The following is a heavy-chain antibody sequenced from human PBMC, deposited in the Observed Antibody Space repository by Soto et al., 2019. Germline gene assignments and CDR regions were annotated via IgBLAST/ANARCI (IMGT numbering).Heavy chain of an antibody. V-gene: IGHV4-4*02. CDR3: ARKFHDFTIFGDYFDY. Sequence: PSETLSLTCAVSGDSISTNQWWSCVRPAPGKGLEWVGEIYQSGSTNYNPSLRSRVTISIDTTKKEFALKLSSVTAADTAVYYCARKFHDFTIFGDYFDYWGHGTLVTVSS. CDR1: GDSISTNQW. D-gene: IGHD3-10*02. CDR2: IYQSGST. J-gene: IGHJ4*01.